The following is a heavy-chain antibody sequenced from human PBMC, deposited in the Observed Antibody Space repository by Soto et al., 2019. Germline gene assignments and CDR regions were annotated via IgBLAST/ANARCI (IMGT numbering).Heavy chain of an antibody. D-gene: IGHD1-1*01. CDR1: GGSISSSSYY. Sequence: SETLSLTCTVSGGSISSSSYYWGWIRQPPGKGLEWIGSIYYSGSTYYNPSLKSRVTISVDTSKNQFSLKLSSVTAADTAVYYCAKNWNDVRGWFDPWGQGTLVTVSS. J-gene: IGHJ5*02. V-gene: IGHV4-39*01. CDR3: AKNWNDVRGWFDP. CDR2: IYYSGST.